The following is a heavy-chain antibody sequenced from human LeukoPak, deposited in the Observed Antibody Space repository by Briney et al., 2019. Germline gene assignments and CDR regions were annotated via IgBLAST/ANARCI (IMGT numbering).Heavy chain of an antibody. V-gene: IGHV3-9*01. J-gene: IGHJ4*02. CDR2: ISWNSGSI. CDR1: GFTFDDYA. CDR3: AKDIGSYGRFLFDY. D-gene: IGHD1-26*01. Sequence: LRLSCAASGFTFDDYAMHWVRQAPGKGLEWVSGISWNSGSIGYADSVKGRFTISRDNAKNSLYLQMNSLRAEDTALYYCAKDIGSYGRFLFDYWGQGTLVTVSS.